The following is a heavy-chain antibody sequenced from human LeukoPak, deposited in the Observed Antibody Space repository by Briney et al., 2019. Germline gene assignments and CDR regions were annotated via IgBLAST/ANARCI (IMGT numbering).Heavy chain of an antibody. V-gene: IGHV3-74*01. CDR1: GFTFSSYW. CDR2: INTDGSST. J-gene: IGHJ4*02. D-gene: IGHD1-26*01. CDR3: TRDLSGTYYGRFDY. Sequence: GGSLRLSCAASGFTFSSYWMHWVRQALGKGLLWVSRINTDGSSTNFADSVRGRFTISRDNAKNTLYLQMNSLRAEDTAVYYCTRDLSGTYYGRFDYWGQGTLVTVSS.